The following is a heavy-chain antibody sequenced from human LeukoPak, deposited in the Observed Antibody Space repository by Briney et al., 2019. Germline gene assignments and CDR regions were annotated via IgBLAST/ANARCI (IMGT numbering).Heavy chain of an antibody. J-gene: IGHJ4*02. CDR2: IYHSGST. Sequence: SGTLSPTCAVSGGSISSSNWWSWVRQPPGKGLEWIGEIYHSGSTNYNPSLKSRVTISVDKSKNQFSLKLSSVTAADTAVYYCARVRMGATAAPFDSWGQGTLVTVSS. CDR3: ARVRMGATAAPFDS. CDR1: GGSISSSNW. V-gene: IGHV4-4*02. D-gene: IGHD1-26*01.